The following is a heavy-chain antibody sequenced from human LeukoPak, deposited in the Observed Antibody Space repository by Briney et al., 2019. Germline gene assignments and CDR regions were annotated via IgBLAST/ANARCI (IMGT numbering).Heavy chain of an antibody. D-gene: IGHD4-23*01. CDR2: IAFDGINK. CDR3: ARALAVSYGGNYYSDY. CDR1: GFTFSNYA. J-gene: IGHJ4*02. Sequence: GGSLRLSCAASGFTFSNYAMHWVRQAPGKGLEWVAVIAFDGINKYYADSVKGRFTISRDNSKNTLYLQMNSLRAEDTAVYYCARALAVSYGGNYYSDYWGQGTLVTVSS. V-gene: IGHV3-30-3*01.